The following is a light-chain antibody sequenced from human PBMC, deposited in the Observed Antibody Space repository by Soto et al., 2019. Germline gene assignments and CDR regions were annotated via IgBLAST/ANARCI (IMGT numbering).Light chain of an antibody. CDR1: SSDVGGYNF. Sequence: QSVLTQPASVSGSPGQSITISCTGTSSDVGGYNFVSWYQHHPGKAPKLIIYDVTNRPSGISNRISGSKSGNTASLTISGLQAEDEADYYCTSYTSSITYVFGTGTKVTVL. V-gene: IGLV2-14*03. J-gene: IGLJ1*01. CDR3: TSYTSSITYV. CDR2: DVT.